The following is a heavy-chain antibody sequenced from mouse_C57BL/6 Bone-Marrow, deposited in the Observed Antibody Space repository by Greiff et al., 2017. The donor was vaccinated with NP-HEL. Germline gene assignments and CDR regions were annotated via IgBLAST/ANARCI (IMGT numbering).Heavy chain of an antibody. CDR1: GFTFTDYY. CDR2: IRNKANGYTT. Sequence: EVNLVESGGGLVQPGGSLSLSCAASGFTFTDYYMSWVRQPPGKALEWLGFIRNKANGYTTEYSASVKGRFTISRDNSQSILYLQMNALRAEDSATYYCARYEGAPAWFAYWGQGTLVTVSA. J-gene: IGHJ3*01. V-gene: IGHV7-3*01. CDR3: ARYEGAPAWFAY.